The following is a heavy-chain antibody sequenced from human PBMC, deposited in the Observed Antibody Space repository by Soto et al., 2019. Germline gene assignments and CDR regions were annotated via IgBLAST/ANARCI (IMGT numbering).Heavy chain of an antibody. CDR1: GFTLSNYW. CDR2: INSDGSTT. D-gene: IGHD1-26*01. Sequence: GGSLRLSCAASGFTLSNYWMHWVRQAPGKGLVWVSRINSDGSTTNYADSVKGRFTISRDNAKNTLYLEMNSLRAEDTAVYYCANFYSGSYSTYWGQGTLVTVSS. J-gene: IGHJ4*02. V-gene: IGHV3-74*01. CDR3: ANFYSGSYSTY.